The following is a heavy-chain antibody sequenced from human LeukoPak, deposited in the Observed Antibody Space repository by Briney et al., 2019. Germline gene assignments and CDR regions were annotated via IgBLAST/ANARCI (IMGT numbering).Heavy chain of an antibody. Sequence: PSETLSLTCTVSGGSISSSSYYWGWIRQPPGKGLEWIGSIYYSGSTYYNPSLKSRVTISGDKSKNQFSLNLTSVTAADTAVYYCASAKSGYPAYYNNYIDVWGKGTTVIVSS. D-gene: IGHD5-12*01. CDR3: ASAKSGYPAYYNNYIDV. CDR2: IYYSGST. V-gene: IGHV4-39*07. CDR1: GGSISSSSYY. J-gene: IGHJ6*03.